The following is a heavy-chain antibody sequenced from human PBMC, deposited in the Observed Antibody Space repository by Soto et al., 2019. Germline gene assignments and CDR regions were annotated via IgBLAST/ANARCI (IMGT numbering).Heavy chain of an antibody. D-gene: IGHD3-3*01. V-gene: IGHV4-59*01. CDR3: AREKRSGRDRVFDL. CDR1: GDSINTYN. CDR2: IFYTGST. J-gene: IGHJ4*02. Sequence: SETLSLTCTVSGDSINTYNWNWIRQPPGKGLEWIGCIFYTGSTNYIPSFESRVTISVDTSKNQISLTLSSVTAADTAVYYCAREKRSGRDRVFDLWGQGTLVTVPS.